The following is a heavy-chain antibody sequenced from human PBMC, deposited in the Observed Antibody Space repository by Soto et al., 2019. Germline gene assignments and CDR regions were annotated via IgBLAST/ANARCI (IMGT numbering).Heavy chain of an antibody. D-gene: IGHD5-18*01. J-gene: IGHJ6*02. CDR2: ISWNSGDI. V-gene: IGHV3-9*01. Sequence: EVQLVESGGDLVQPGRSLRLSCAASGFTFDDYAMHWVRLAPGKGLEWVSGISWNSGDIYYADSVKGRFTISRDNAKNSLYLQMNSLRPDDTAMYYCAKDAIHVPLGYTYGAGGMDVWGQGTTVTVSS. CDR1: GFTFDDYA. CDR3: AKDAIHVPLGYTYGAGGMDV.